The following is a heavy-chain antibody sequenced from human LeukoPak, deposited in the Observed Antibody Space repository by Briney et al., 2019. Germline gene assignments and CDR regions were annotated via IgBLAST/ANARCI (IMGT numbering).Heavy chain of an antibody. CDR1: GGSISSGDYY. CDR3: ARDRFVVVPAANYYYYYMDV. V-gene: IGHV4-30-4*08. D-gene: IGHD2-2*01. J-gene: IGHJ6*03. CDR2: IYYSGST. Sequence: PSETLSLTCTVSGGSISSGDYYWSWIRQPPGKGLEWIGYIYYSGSTYYNPSLKSRVTISVDTSKNQFSLKLSSVTAADTAVYYCARDRFVVVPAANYYYYYMDVWGKGTTVTVSS.